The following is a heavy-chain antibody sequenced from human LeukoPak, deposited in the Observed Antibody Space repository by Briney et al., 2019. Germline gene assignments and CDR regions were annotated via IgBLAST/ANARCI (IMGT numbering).Heavy chain of an antibody. J-gene: IGHJ6*03. CDR2: IRYDGSNK. D-gene: IGHD2-2*02. V-gene: IGHV3-30*02. Sequence: PGRSLRLSCAASGFTFSSYGMHWVRQAPGKGLEWVAFIRYDGSNKYYADSVKGRFTISRDNSKNTLYLQMNSLRAEDTAVYYCAKDYRAGICSSTSCYTGFYYYYYYMDVWGKGTTVTVSS. CDR1: GFTFSSYG. CDR3: AKDYRAGICSSTSCYTGFYYYYYYMDV.